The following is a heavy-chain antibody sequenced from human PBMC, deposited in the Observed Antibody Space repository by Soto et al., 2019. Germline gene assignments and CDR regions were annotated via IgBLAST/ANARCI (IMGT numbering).Heavy chain of an antibody. D-gene: IGHD3-22*01. J-gene: IGHJ4*02. CDR1: GGSFSDHY. CDR3: ARRGYFDTTWKGYLDY. V-gene: IGHV4-34*01. CDR2: INHSGST. Sequence: PSETLSLTCAVYGGSFSDHYWSWIRQPPGKGLEWIGEINHSGSTNYKPSLKSRVTMSIDTSKNQFSLNLTSVTAADTAVYYCARRGYFDTTWKGYLDYWGQGILVTVSS.